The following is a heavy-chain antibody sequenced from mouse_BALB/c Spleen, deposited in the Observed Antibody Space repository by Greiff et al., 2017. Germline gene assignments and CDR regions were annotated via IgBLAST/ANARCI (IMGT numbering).Heavy chain of an antibody. CDR1: GFTFSSYA. CDR3: ARGWDTTVVAYFDY. Sequence: EVKLVESGGGLVKPGGSLKLSCAASGFTFSSYAMSWVRQTPEKRLEWVASISSGGSTYYPDSVKGRFTISRDNARNILYLQMSSLRSEDTAMYYCARGWDTTVVAYFDYWGQGTTLTVSS. D-gene: IGHD1-1*01. J-gene: IGHJ2*01. CDR2: ISSGGST. V-gene: IGHV5-6-5*01.